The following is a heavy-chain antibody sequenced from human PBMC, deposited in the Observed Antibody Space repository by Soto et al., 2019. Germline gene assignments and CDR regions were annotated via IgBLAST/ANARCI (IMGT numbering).Heavy chain of an antibody. J-gene: IGHJ4*02. D-gene: IGHD2-15*01. Sequence: EVQLVESGGGLVQPGGSLRLSCSASGFIFSESTIYWVRQVPGKGLEAISAVSTSGRSTYYADSVKDRFTISRDNSKNTRFLQMGSLRPEDTAIYYCVKQAHGLDGVAFGHWGQGTQVTVAS. CDR1: GFIFSEST. CDR2: VSTSGRST. CDR3: VKQAHGLDGVAFGH. V-gene: IGHV3-64D*06.